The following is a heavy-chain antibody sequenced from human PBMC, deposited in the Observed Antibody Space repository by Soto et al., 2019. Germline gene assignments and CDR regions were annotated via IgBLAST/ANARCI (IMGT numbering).Heavy chain of an antibody. Sequence: ASVKVSCKASGYTFTGYYMHWVRQAPGQGLEWMGWINPNSGGTNYAQKFQGWVTMTRDTSISTAYMELSRLRSDDTAVYYCARANPVGNYYGPNGDYYYGMDVWGQGTTVTVSS. CDR1: GYTFTGYY. V-gene: IGHV1-2*04. J-gene: IGHJ6*02. CDR3: ARANPVGNYYGPNGDYYYGMDV. CDR2: INPNSGGT. D-gene: IGHD1-26*01.